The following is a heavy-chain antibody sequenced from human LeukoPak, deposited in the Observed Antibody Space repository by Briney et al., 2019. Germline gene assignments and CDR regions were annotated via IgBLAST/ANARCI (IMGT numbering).Heavy chain of an antibody. J-gene: IGHJ3*02. CDR2: IYASGST. CDR3: ARQEVAGSRNGFDI. V-gene: IGHV4-38-2*02. Sequence: PSETLSLTCTVSGYSISSGYLWGWIRQPPGKGLEWIGYIYASGSTYSNPSLKSRVTISADTSKNQLSLKLSSVTAADTAVYYCARQEVAGSRNGFDIWGQGTMVTVSS. CDR1: GYSISSGYL. D-gene: IGHD6-19*01.